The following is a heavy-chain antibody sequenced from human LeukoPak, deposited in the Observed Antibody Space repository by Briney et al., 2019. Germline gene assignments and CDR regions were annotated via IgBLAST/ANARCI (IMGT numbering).Heavy chain of an antibody. CDR1: GYTFTGYY. V-gene: IGHV1-2*02. D-gene: IGHD3-9*01. Sequence: ASVKVSCKASGYTFTGYYMHWVRQAPGQGLEWMGWINPNSGGTNYAQKFQGRVTMARDTSISTAYMELSRLRSDDTAVYYCARHRADYDILTGYPVAGMDVWGQGTTVTVSS. CDR2: INPNSGGT. CDR3: ARHRADYDILTGYPVAGMDV. J-gene: IGHJ6*02.